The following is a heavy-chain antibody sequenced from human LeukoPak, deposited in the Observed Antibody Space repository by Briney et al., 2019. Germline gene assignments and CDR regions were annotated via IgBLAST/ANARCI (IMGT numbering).Heavy chain of an antibody. CDR3: ARVESWEHSGSSQDAIDI. J-gene: IGHJ3*02. D-gene: IGHD1-26*01. Sequence: ASVKVSCKASGYTFTSYYMHWVRQAPGQGLEWMGVINPSGGSTSYAQKFQGRVTMTRGTSTSTVHMELSSLRSEDTAVYYCARVESWEHSGSSQDAIDIWGQGTMVTVSS. V-gene: IGHV1-46*01. CDR1: GYTFTSYY. CDR2: INPSGGST.